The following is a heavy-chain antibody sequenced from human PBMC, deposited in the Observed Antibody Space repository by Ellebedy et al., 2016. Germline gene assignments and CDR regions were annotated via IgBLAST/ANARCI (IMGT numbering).Heavy chain of an antibody. D-gene: IGHD3-3*01. Sequence: GGSLRLXCGASGFSFNTFFMGWVRQAPGKGLEWVSTISAGGDNTQFADSVKGRFTVSRDNAKNTLYLQMNSLRAEDTGVYYCARLFLENDNWGQGTLLTVAS. CDR3: ARLFLENDN. CDR2: ISAGGDNT. J-gene: IGHJ4*02. V-gene: IGHV3-23*01. CDR1: GFSFNTFF.